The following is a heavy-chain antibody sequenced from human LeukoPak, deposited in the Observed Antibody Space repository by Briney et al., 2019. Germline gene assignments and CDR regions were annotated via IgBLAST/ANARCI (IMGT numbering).Heavy chain of an antibody. V-gene: IGHV3-30*03. CDR2: ISYDGSNK. J-gene: IGHJ4*02. D-gene: IGHD4-17*01. CDR3: AVGGDYFDY. Sequence: PGRSLRLSCAAPGFTFRSYGMHGARQAPGKGLEWVAVISYDGSNKYYADSVKGRFTISRDNSKNTLYLQMNSLRAEDTAVYYCAVGGDYFDYWGQGTLVTVSS. CDR1: GFTFRSYG.